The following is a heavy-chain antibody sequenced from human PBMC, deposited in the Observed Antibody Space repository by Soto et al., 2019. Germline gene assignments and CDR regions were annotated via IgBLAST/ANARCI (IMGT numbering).Heavy chain of an antibody. CDR3: AHRHALGSYFFDS. CDR1: GFSLSTRDMS. CDR2: IYWNDDK. J-gene: IGHJ4*02. V-gene: IGHV2-5*01. Sequence: QVILKESDPTLVEPTQTLTLTCTFFGFSLSTRDMSVAWIRQPPGKALEWLALIYWNDDKRYSPFLNGRLNITKDTSKNQVVLTITNMDPADTATYYFAHRHALGSYFFDSWGQGPRVTVSS. D-gene: IGHD3-10*01.